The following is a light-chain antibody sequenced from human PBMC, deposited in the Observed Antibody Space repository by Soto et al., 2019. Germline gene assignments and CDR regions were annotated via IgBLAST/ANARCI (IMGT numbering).Light chain of an antibody. CDR2: GAS. CDR1: QSVSSN. CDR3: QQYSNWVPRP. J-gene: IGKJ1*01. V-gene: IGKV3-15*01. Sequence: EIVMTQSPATLSVSPGERATLSCRASQSVSSNFAGYQQKPGQVPRLLIYGASTRATGIPARFSGSGSGTECTLIISGLQSAEVAVLYCQQYSNWVPRPFGQGPNVELK.